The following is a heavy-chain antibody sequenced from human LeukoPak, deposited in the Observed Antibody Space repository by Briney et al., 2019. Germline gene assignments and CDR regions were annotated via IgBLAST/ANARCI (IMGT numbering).Heavy chain of an antibody. D-gene: IGHD4-11*01. Sequence: SETLSLTCAVYGGSFSGYYWSWVRQPAGKGLEWIGRIYSCGTTNYNPSLKSRVTISLDTSKNQVSLKLYAVTAADTAVYYCARDHTVATLEKTWGQGTLVTVSS. J-gene: IGHJ4*02. CDR2: IYSCGTT. CDR1: GGSFSGYY. CDR3: ARDHTVATLEKT. V-gene: IGHV4-4*07.